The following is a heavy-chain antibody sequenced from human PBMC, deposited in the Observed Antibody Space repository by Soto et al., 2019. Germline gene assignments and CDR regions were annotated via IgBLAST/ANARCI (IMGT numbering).Heavy chain of an antibody. CDR1: GYTFTSYY. V-gene: IGHV1-46*01. D-gene: IGHD6-6*01. CDR3: ARGGPRQLVIYGMDV. CDR2: INPSGGIT. Sequence: ASVKVSCKAAGYTFTSYYMHWVRQAPGQGLGWMGIINPSGGITSYAQKFQGRVTMTRDTSTSTVYMEVRRLRSEDTAVYYCARGGPRQLVIYGMDVWGQGTTVTVSS. J-gene: IGHJ6*02.